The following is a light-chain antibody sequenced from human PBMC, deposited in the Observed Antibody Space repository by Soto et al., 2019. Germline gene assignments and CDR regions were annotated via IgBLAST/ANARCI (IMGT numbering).Light chain of an antibody. CDR3: QQYGSSSIT. CDR2: GAS. J-gene: IGKJ5*01. Sequence: IVVTNSAGTLSLSPGERATLSCRASQSVSSSYLAWYQQKPGQAPRLLIYGASSRATGIPDRFSGSGSGTDFTLTISRLEPEDFAVYYCQQYGSSSITFGQGTRLE. CDR1: QSVSSSY. V-gene: IGKV3-20*01.